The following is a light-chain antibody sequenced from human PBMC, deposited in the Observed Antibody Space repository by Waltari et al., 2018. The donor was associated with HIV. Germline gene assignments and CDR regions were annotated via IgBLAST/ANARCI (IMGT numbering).Light chain of an antibody. CDR1: SSDVGDHNS. CDR3: CSYAGSSTYV. J-gene: IGLJ1*01. V-gene: IGLV2-23*02. CDR2: DVS. Sequence: QSALTQPASVSGSPGQSITFSCIGTSSDVGDHNSVPWYQQLPGKAPRLMIYDVSKRPSGVSNRCSGSKSGNTASLTISGLQADDEADYYCCSYAGSSTYVFGTGTKVTVL.